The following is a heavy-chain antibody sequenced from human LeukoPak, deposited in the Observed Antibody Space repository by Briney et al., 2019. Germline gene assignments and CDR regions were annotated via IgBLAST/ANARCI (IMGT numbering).Heavy chain of an antibody. CDR1: GFTFSNYW. CDR2: IKEDGSEK. V-gene: IGHV3-7*01. CDR3: ARSRSGYYEDY. D-gene: IGHD3-22*01. J-gene: IGHJ4*02. Sequence: PGGSLRLSCAASGFTFSNYWMSWVRQAPGKGLEWVANIKEDGSEKYYVDSVKGRFTISRDNAKNSLSLRVNSLSAEDTAVYYCARSRSGYYEDYWGQGTLVTVSS.